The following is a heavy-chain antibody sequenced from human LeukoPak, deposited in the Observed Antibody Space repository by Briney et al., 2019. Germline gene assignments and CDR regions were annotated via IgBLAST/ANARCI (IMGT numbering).Heavy chain of an antibody. J-gene: IGHJ5*02. CDR3: ARVFLLVAATGTWWFDP. D-gene: IGHD6-13*01. CDR2: IYYSGST. CDR1: GGSISSYY. V-gene: IGHV4-39*07. Sequence: SETLSLTCTVSGGSISSYYWSWIRQPPGKGLEWIGSIYYSGSTYYNPSLKSRVTISVDTSKNQFSLKLSSVTAADTAVYYCARVFLLVAATGTWWFDPWGQGTLVTVSS.